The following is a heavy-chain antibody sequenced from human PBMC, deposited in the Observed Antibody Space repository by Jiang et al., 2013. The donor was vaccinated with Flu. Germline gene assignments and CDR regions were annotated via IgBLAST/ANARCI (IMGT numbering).Heavy chain of an antibody. CDR2: TYYRSKWCN. Sequence: QTLSLTCAISGDSVSSNSAAWNWIRQSPSRGLEWLGRTYYRSKWCNDYALSVKSRITINPDTSKNQFSLQLNSVTPEDTTVYYCVRGGPIAVPGVDDAFDIWGQGTMVTVSS. CDR3: VRGGPIAVPGVDDAFDI. V-gene: IGHV6-1*01. D-gene: IGHD6-19*01. CDR1: GDSVSSNSAA. J-gene: IGHJ3*02.